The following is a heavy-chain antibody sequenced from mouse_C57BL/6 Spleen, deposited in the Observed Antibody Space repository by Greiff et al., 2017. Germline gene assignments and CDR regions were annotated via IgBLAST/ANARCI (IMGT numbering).Heavy chain of an antibody. CDR3: ARWGNYYAMDY. V-gene: IGHV3-6*01. J-gene: IGHJ4*01. CDR2: ISYDGSN. CDR1: GYSITSGYY. Sequence: DVKLQESGPGLVKPSQSLSLTCSVTGYSITSGYYWNWIRQFPGNKLEWMGYISYDGSNNYNPSLKNRISITRDTSKNQFFLKLNSVTTEDTATYYCARWGNYYAMDYWGQGTSVTVSS.